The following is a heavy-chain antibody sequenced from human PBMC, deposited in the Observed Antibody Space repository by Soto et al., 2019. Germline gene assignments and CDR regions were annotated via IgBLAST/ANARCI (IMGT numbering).Heavy chain of an antibody. V-gene: IGHV1-8*02. Sequence: GASVKVSCKASGYTFSSFDINWVRQAPGQGLEWMGRMNPNSGNTGYTQDFQDRVTITADESTTFVYLELNSLKSEDTAVYFCATPSSVAAAGYFKYWGQGTLVTVSS. D-gene: IGHD6-13*01. CDR1: GYTFSSFD. CDR2: MNPNSGNT. J-gene: IGHJ4*02. CDR3: ATPSSVAAAGYFKY.